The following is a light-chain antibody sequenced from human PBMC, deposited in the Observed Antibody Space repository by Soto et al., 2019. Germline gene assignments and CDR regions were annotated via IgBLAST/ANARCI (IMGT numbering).Light chain of an antibody. CDR1: SSDIGAYNY. V-gene: IGLV2-14*01. J-gene: IGLJ2*01. CDR3: ASYTSHTTLI. CDR2: DVN. Sequence: QSALTQPASVSGSPGQSITISCTGSSSDIGAYNYVSWYRQVPGKAPKLMINDVNNRPSGVSYRFSGSKSDNTASLTISGLQAEDEADYYCASYTSHTTLIFGGGTKLTVL.